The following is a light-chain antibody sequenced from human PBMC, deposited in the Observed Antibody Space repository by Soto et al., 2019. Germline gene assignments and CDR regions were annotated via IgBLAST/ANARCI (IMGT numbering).Light chain of an antibody. CDR3: SSYAGRNGWV. CDR2: EVS. J-gene: IGLJ3*02. Sequence: QSVLTQPPFASGSPGQSVTISCTGTSSDVGGYNYVSWYQQHPGEAPKLMIYEVSERPSGVPDRISGSKSGNTASLTVSGLQAEDETDYYCSSYAGRNGWVFGGGTKLTVL. CDR1: SSDVGGYNY. V-gene: IGLV2-8*01.